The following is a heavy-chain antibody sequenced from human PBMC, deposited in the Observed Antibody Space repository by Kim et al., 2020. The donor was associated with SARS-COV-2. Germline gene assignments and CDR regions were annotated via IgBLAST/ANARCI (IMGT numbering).Heavy chain of an antibody. CDR1: GFTVSSNY. D-gene: IGHD2-2*01. J-gene: IGHJ6*03. CDR3: ARDRAGPAPYYYYYMDV. CDR2: IYSGGST. V-gene: IGHV3-66*01. Sequence: GGSLRLSCAASGFTVSSNYMSWVRQAPGKGLEWVSVIYSGGSTYYADSVKGRFTISRDNSKNTLYLQMNSLRAEDTAVYYCARDRAGPAPYYYYYMDVWGKGTTVTVSS.